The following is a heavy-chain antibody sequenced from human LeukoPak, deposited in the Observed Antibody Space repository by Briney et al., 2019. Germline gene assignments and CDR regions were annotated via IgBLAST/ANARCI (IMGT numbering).Heavy chain of an antibody. J-gene: IGHJ6*02. V-gene: IGHV3-9*01. CDR3: GKDITPGGLDV. CDR1: GSICQNYA. CDR2: IDWNSGRT. Sequence: GGSLRLSCAVSGSICQNYAIHWVRQAPGKGLERVSAIDWNSGRTGYADSVKGRFTISKDNAKNSVYLQMNSLRAEDTALYYCGKDITPGGLDVWGQGTTVTVSS.